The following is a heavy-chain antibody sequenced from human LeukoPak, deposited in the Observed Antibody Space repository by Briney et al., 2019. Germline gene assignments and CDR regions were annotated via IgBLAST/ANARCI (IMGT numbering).Heavy chain of an antibody. J-gene: IGHJ4*02. D-gene: IGHD1-26*01. Sequence: PSETLSLTCTVSGGSISSYYWSWIRQPAGKGLEWIGRIYTSGSTNYNPSLKSRVTMSVDTSKNQFSLKLSSVTAADTAVYYCARERRNSGSYYGSFDYWGQGTLVTVSS. CDR2: IYTSGST. CDR3: ARERRNSGSYYGSFDY. V-gene: IGHV4-4*07. CDR1: GGSISSYY.